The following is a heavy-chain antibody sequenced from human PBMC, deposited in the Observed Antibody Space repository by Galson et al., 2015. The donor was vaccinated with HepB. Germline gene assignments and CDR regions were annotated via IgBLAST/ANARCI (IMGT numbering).Heavy chain of an antibody. CDR3: ARRPVRGRKTSWFDP. CDR2: IYPGDSDT. V-gene: IGHV5-51*03. J-gene: IGHJ5*02. CDR1: GYSFASYW. Sequence: QSGAEVKKPGESLKISCKGSGYSFASYWIGWVRQMPGKGLEWMGIIYPGDSDTRYSPSFQGQVTISADKSISTAYLQWSSLKASDTAMYYCARRPVRGRKTSWFDPWGQGTLVTVSS. D-gene: IGHD2-15*01.